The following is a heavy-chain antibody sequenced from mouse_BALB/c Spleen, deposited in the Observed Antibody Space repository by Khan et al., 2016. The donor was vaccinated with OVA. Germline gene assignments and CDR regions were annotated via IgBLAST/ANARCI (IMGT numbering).Heavy chain of an antibody. CDR3: AVRGYYANYDPYFDV. V-gene: IGHV2-6-1*01. CDR1: GFSLTSYG. J-gene: IGHJ1*01. Sequence: QLQQLGPGLVAPSQSLSTTCTISGFSLTSYGVHWVRQPPGKGLEWLVVIWSDGHTTYNSALKSRQSISKDNSKSQDFLKMNSHQTDDKAMYHCAVRGYYANYDPYFDVWGAGTTVTVSS. CDR2: IWSDGHT. D-gene: IGHD2-1*01.